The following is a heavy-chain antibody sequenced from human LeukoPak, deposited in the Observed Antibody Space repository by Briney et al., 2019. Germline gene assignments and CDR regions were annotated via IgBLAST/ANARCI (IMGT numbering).Heavy chain of an antibody. CDR2: IYYSGST. CDR1: GGSISTYY. Sequence: PSETLSLTCTVSGGSISTYYWSWIRQPPGKGLEWIGYIYYSGSTNYNPSLKSRVTISVDTSKNQFSLKLSSVTAADTAVYYCARAPWGSGPYYYGMDVWGQGTTVTVSS. J-gene: IGHJ6*02. D-gene: IGHD3-16*01. CDR3: ARAPWGSGPYYYGMDV. V-gene: IGHV4-59*01.